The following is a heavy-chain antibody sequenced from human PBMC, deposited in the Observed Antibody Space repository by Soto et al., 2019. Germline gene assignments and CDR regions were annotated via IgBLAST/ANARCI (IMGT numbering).Heavy chain of an antibody. D-gene: IGHD7-27*01. V-gene: IGHV4-30-4*01. CDR2: IYKSATT. Sequence: QVQLLESGPGLVKPSQTLSLTCSVSGDSISNLDYFWAWIRQPPGQALEYIGYIYKSATTYYNPSFESQVAISVDMSKSQFSINVTSVTAADTAVYFCARGRYCLTGRCFPNWFDSWGQGALVTVSS. CDR3: ARGRYCLTGRCFPNWFDS. CDR1: GDSISNLDYF. J-gene: IGHJ5*01.